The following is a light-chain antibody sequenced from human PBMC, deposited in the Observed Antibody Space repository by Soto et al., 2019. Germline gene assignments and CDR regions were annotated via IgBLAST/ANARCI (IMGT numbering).Light chain of an antibody. CDR1: QSIDSW. CDR3: QQYRGKPFT. CDR2: DAS. J-gene: IGKJ2*01. V-gene: IGKV1-5*01. Sequence: DIQMTQSPSTLSASVGDRVTIACRASQSIDSWLDWYQQKPGKAPKFLIYDASDLESGVPSRFSGSGSGTEFTLTISSLQPDDFATYYCQQYRGKPFTFGQGTKVEIK.